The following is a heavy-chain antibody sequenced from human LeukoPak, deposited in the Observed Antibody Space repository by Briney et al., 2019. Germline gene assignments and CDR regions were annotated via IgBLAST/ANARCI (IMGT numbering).Heavy chain of an antibody. CDR3: ARKYSDFWSAYYSWFDP. V-gene: IGHV1-8*01. CDR1: GYTFTSYD. J-gene: IGHJ5*02. CDR2: MNPNSGDT. D-gene: IGHD3-3*01. Sequence: ASVMVSCKASGYTFTSYDINWVRQATGQGLEWMGWMNPNSGDTGYAQKFQGRATMTRNTSISTAYMELSSLRSEDTAVYYCARKYSDFWSAYYSWFDPWGQGTLVTVSS.